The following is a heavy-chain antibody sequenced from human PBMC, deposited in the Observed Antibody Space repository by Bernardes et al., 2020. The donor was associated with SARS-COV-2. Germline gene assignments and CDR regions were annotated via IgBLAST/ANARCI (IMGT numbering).Heavy chain of an antibody. CDR1: GFTFSSYS. V-gene: IGHV3-21*01. CDR2: ISSSSTYI. D-gene: IGHD6-19*01. Sequence: GGSLRLSCAASGFTFSSYSMNWVRQAPGKGLEWVSSISSSSTYIYYADSVKGRFTISRDNAKNSMYLEINSLRAEDTAVYYCARHPSGVAGVLDYWGQGTLVTVSS. J-gene: IGHJ4*02. CDR3: ARHPSGVAGVLDY.